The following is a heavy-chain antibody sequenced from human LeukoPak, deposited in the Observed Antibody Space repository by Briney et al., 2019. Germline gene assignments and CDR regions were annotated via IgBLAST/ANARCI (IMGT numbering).Heavy chain of an antibody. J-gene: IGHJ4*02. CDR3: AGFFSGAYDPSLAY. Sequence: SQTLSLTCAISGDSVSSNSAAWNWIRQSPSRGLEWLGRTYYRSKWYNGYAVSVKSRVTINPDTSKNQFSLQLNSVTPEDTAVYYGAGFFSGAYDPSLAYWAREPLFTVS. CDR1: GDSVSSNSAA. CDR2: TYYRSKWYN. D-gene: IGHD5-12*01. V-gene: IGHV6-1*01.